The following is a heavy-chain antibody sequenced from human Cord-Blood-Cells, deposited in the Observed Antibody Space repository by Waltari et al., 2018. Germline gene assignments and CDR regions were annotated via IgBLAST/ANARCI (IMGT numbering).Heavy chain of an antibody. V-gene: IGHV4-34*01. J-gene: IGHJ3*02. CDR2: INHSGST. CDR3: ARGRGIGITIFGVVIFGAFDI. D-gene: IGHD3-3*01. Sequence: QVQLQQWGAGLLKPSENLSLTCAVYGGSFSGYYWSWIRQPPGKGLEWIGEINHSGSTNYDPALKSRVTISVDTSKNHFSLKLSSVTASDTAVYYCARGRGIGITIFGVVIFGAFDIWGQGTMVTVSS. CDR1: GGSFSGYY.